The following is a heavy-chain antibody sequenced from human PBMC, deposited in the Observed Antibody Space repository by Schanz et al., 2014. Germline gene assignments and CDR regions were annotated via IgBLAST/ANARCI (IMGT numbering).Heavy chain of an antibody. CDR1: GYSFTGYY. J-gene: IGHJ4*02. V-gene: IGHV1-2*02. D-gene: IGHD2-21*01. CDR3: AKGQLLSYYFDY. CDR2: INPSSGGT. Sequence: QVQLVQSGAEVKKPGASVKVSCKASGYSFTGYYMNWVRQAPGQGLEWMGWINPSSGGTNYAQKFQGRVTMTRDTSISTAYMELNRLRSDDTAVYYCAKGQLLSYYFDYWGQGTLVTVSS.